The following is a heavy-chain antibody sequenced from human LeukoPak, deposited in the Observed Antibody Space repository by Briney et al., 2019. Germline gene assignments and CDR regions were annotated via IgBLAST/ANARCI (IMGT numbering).Heavy chain of an antibody. V-gene: IGHV1-18*01. CDR1: GYTFTSYG. J-gene: IGHJ6*03. Sequence: ASVKVSCKASGYTFTSYGISWVRQAPGQGLEWMGWISAYNGNTNYAQKLQGRVIMTTDTSTSTAYMELRSLRSDDTAVYYRARAQSGYYDSSGYPYHYYYYYYMDVWGKGTTVTVSS. CDR3: ARAQSGYYDSSGYPYHYYYYYYMDV. CDR2: ISAYNGNT. D-gene: IGHD3-22*01.